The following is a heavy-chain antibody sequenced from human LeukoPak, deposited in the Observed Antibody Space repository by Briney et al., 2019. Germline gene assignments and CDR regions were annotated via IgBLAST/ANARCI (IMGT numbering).Heavy chain of an antibody. V-gene: IGHV1-2*05. J-gene: IGHJ5*02. Sequence: ASVKVSCKASGYTFTGYYIHWVRQAPGQGLEWLGRIRPNSGVPNYAQKFQGRVTMTRDTSVNTVYMELSGLKSDDTGAYYCAREVGYSTSWYGRFDPWGQGTLVTVSS. CDR2: IRPNSGVP. CDR3: AREVGYSTSWYGRFDP. D-gene: IGHD6-13*01. CDR1: GYTFTGYY.